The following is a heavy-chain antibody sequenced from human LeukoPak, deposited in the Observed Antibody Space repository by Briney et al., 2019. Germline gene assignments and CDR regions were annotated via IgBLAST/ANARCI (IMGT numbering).Heavy chain of an antibody. CDR2: ISVNNGNT. CDR1: GYTFTNYG. D-gene: IGHD1-26*01. J-gene: IGHJ4*02. Sequence: ASVKVSCKASGYTFTNYGIGWVRQAPGQGLEWMAWISVNNGNTNYAQKFQGRVTLTTDTSTTTTYMELRTLRSDDTAVYYCARDRDRSGSQNYRGQGTLVTVSS. V-gene: IGHV1-18*01. CDR3: ARDRDRSGSQNY.